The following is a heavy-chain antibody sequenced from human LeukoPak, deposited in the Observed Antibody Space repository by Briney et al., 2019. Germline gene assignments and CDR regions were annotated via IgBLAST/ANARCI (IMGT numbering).Heavy chain of an antibody. Sequence: GASVKVSCKASGGTFSSYAISWVRQAPGQGLEWMGRIIPILGIANYAQKFQGRVTITADKSTSTAYMELSSLRSEDTAVYYCAREKATMVRGVSLDYWGQGTLVTVSS. CDR3: AREKATMVRGVSLDY. CDR1: GGTFSSYA. D-gene: IGHD3-10*01. CDR2: IIPILGIA. V-gene: IGHV1-69*04. J-gene: IGHJ4*02.